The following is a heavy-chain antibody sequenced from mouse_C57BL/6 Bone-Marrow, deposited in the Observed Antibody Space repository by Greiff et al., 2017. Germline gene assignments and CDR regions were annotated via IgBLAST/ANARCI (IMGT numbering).Heavy chain of an antibody. CDR2: IDPENGDT. Sequence: EVQLQQSGAELVRPGASVKLSCTASGFNIKDDYMHWVKQRPEQGLEWIGWIDPENGDTEYASKFQGKATITADTSSNTAYLQLSSLTSEDTAVYYCTNDYDSYFHVCCTATTVAVSS. J-gene: IGHJ1*03. CDR1: GFNIKDDY. CDR3: TNDYDSYFHV. V-gene: IGHV14-4*01. D-gene: IGHD2-4*01.